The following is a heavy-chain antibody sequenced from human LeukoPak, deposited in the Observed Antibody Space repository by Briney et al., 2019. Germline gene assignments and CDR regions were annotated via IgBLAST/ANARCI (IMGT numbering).Heavy chain of an antibody. V-gene: IGHV1-69*05. D-gene: IGHD2-21*02. J-gene: IGHJ4*02. Sequence: SVKVSCKASGGTFSSYAISWVRQAPGQGLEWMGRIIPIFGTANYAQKFQGRVTITTDESTSTDYMELSSLRSEDTAVYYCARELSLEVTAPGDYFDYWGQGTLVTVSS. CDR2: IIPIFGTA. CDR1: GGTFSSYA. CDR3: ARELSLEVTAPGDYFDY.